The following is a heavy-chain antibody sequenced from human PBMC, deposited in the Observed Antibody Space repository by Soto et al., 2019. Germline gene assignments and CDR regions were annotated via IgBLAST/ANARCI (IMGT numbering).Heavy chain of an antibody. CDR1: GFTFDEYA. D-gene: IGHD2-15*01. V-gene: IGHV3-9*01. CDR2: ISWNGNII. J-gene: IGHJ4*02. Sequence: EVQLVESGGGLVQPGRSLRVSCAASGFTFDEYAMHWVRRVPGKGLEWVSSISWNGNIIGYAGSVKGRFTISRDNAKNSLYLQMNSLRPEDTALYFCAKGGPYAFCGGGRCYFDSWGQGTLVTVSS. CDR3: AKGGPYAFCGGGRCYFDS.